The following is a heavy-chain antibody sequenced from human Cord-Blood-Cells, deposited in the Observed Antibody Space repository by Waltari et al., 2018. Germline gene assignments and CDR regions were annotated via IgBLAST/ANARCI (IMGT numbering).Heavy chain of an antibody. CDR3: ARGRDLRAFDI. Sequence: QVQLVQSGAEVKKPGSSVKVSCKASGGTFSSYAISWVRQAPGQGLEWMGGVVPIFGTGNCAQKCQGRVTITADESTSTAYMELSSLRSEDTAVYYCARGRDLRAFDIWGQGTMVTVSS. CDR1: GGTFSSYA. CDR2: VVPIFGTG. D-gene: IGHD3-10*01. V-gene: IGHV1-69*01. J-gene: IGHJ3*02.